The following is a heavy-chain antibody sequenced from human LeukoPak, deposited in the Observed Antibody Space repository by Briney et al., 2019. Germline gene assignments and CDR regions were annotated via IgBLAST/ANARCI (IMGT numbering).Heavy chain of an antibody. CDR1: GFTFRDYY. Sequence: PGGSLRLSCLASGFTFRDYYMTWIRQAPGKGLEWISFISSRGTTTDYADSVKGRFTISRDNANSTLFLQMNSLRAEDTAVYYCAKSFGPVIAAAGTGADWGQGTLVTVSS. J-gene: IGHJ4*02. CDR3: AKSFGPVIAAAGTGAD. CDR2: ISSRGTTT. D-gene: IGHD6-13*01. V-gene: IGHV3-11*01.